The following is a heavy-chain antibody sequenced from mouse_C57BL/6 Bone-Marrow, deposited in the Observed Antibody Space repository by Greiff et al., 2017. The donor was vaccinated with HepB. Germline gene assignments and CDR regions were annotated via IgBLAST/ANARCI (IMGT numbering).Heavy chain of an antibody. CDR2: INPNNGGT. V-gene: IGHV1-22*01. J-gene: IGHJ2*01. CDR1: GYTFTDYN. CDR3: ARSWVYFDY. Sequence: LMEPGASVKMSCKASGYTFTDYNMHWVKQSHGKSLEWIGYINPNNGGTSYNQKFKGKATLTVNKSSSTAYLELRSLTSEDSAVYYCARSWVYFDYWGQGTTLTVSS.